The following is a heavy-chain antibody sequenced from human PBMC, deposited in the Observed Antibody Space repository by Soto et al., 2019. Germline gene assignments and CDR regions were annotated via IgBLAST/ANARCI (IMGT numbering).Heavy chain of an antibody. D-gene: IGHD3-16*02. CDR3: ARAKYDYVWGSYRLNYYYYGMDV. J-gene: IGHJ6*02. CDR1: GGTFSSYA. V-gene: IGHV1-69*12. Sequence: QVQLVQSGAEVKKPGSSVKVSCKASGGTFSSYAISWVRQAPGQGLEWMGGIIPIFGTANYAQKFQGRVTITADESTSTAYMELSSLRSEDTAVYYCARAKYDYVWGSYRLNYYYYGMDVWGQGTTVTVSS. CDR2: IIPIFGTA.